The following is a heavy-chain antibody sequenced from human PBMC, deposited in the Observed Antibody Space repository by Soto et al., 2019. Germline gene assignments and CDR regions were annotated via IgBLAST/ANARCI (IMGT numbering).Heavy chain of an antibody. J-gene: IGHJ6*02. CDR1: GFTFSSYA. Sequence: QVQLVESGGGVVQPGRSLRLSCAASGFTFSSYAMHWVRQAPGKGLEWVAVISYDGSNKYYADSVKGRFTISRDNSKNTLYLQMNSLRAEDTAVYYCASVLAQWLLIPYYYGMDVWGQGTTVTVSS. D-gene: IGHD6-19*01. CDR2: ISYDGSNK. CDR3: ASVLAQWLLIPYYYGMDV. V-gene: IGHV3-30-3*01.